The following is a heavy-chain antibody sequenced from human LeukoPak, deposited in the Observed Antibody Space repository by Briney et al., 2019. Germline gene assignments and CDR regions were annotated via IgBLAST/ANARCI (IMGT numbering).Heavy chain of an antibody. Sequence: PSETLSLTCTVSGGSISSSSYYWGWIRQPPGKGLEWIGNIYYSGSTYYNPSLKSRITISVDTSKNQFSLKLSSVTAADTAVYFCARVYYDILTGYYNWIDPWGQGTLVTVSS. CDR2: IYYSGST. CDR1: GGSISSSSYY. CDR3: ARVYYDILTGYYNWIDP. J-gene: IGHJ5*02. D-gene: IGHD3-9*01. V-gene: IGHV4-39*07.